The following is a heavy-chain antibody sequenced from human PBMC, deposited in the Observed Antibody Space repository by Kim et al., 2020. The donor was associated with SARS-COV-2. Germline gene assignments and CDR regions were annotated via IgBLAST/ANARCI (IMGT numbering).Heavy chain of an antibody. CDR3: ARYILERGGYYYGMDV. V-gene: IGHV4-39*01. Sequence: SETLSLTCTVSGGSISSSNYYWGWIRQPPGKGLEWIGSIYYSGSTYYNPSLKSRVTISVDTSKNQFSLKLNSVTAADTAVYYCARYILERGGYYYGMDVWGQGTTVTVSS. CDR1: GGSISSSNYY. CDR2: IYYSGST. J-gene: IGHJ6*02. D-gene: IGHD6-13*01.